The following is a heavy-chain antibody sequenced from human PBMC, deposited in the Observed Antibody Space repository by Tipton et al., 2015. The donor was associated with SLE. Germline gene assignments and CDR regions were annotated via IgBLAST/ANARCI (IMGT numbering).Heavy chain of an antibody. V-gene: IGHV4-39*07. D-gene: IGHD2-8*01. CDR3: ARRCGKGLYL. CDR1: GGSVSSSTYY. J-gene: IGHJ4*02. CDR2: IYYSGNT. Sequence: LRLSCTVSGGSVSSSTYYWGWIRQPPGKGLEWIGSIYYSGNTYYNSSLKSRVTMSIDTSKNQFSLRLNSVTAADTAMYYCARRCGKGLYLWGQGTLVTVSS.